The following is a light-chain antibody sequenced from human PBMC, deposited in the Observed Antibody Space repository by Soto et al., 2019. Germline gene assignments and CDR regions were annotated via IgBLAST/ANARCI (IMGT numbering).Light chain of an antibody. V-gene: IGLV2-14*01. Sequence: QSALTQPASVSGSPGQSITISCTGTSSDVGGYDYVSWYQQYPDKAPKLMIYDVSNRPSGVSNRFSGSKSGNTASLTISGLQAEDEAHYYCSSYTSSTTVVFGGGTKLTVL. CDR1: SSDVGGYDY. CDR2: DVS. J-gene: IGLJ2*01. CDR3: SSYTSSTTVV.